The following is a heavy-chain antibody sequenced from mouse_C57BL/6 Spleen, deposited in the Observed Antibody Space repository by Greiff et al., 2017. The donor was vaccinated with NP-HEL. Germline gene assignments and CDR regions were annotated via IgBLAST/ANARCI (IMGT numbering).Heavy chain of an antibody. CDR2: IRNKANGYTT. D-gene: IGHD2-4*01. V-gene: IGHV7-3*01. Sequence: DVKLVESGGGLVQPGGSLSLSCAASGFTFTDYYMSWVRQPPGKALEWLGFIRNKANGYTTEYSASVKGRFTISRDNSQSILYLQMNALRAEDSATYYCERYEDDYDDGAWFAYWGQGTLVTVSA. CDR1: GFTFTDYY. CDR3: ERYEDDYDDGAWFAY. J-gene: IGHJ3*01.